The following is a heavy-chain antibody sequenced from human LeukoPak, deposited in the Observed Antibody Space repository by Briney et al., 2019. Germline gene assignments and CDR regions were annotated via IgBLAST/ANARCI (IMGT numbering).Heavy chain of an antibody. CDR1: GYTFTGYY. V-gene: IGHV1-2*02. Sequence: ASVKVSCKASGYTFTGYYMHWVRQAPGQGLEWMGWINPNSGGTNYAQKFQGRLTITKDTSKNQVVLTMTNMDPVDTATYYCAHISWGYFIFDYWGQGTLVTVSS. CDR2: INPNSGGT. CDR3: AHISWGYFIFDY. D-gene: IGHD2/OR15-2a*01. J-gene: IGHJ4*02.